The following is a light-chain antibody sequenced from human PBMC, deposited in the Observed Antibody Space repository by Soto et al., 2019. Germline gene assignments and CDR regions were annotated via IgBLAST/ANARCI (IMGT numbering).Light chain of an antibody. CDR3: QQYGSSPIT. J-gene: IGKJ5*01. CDR2: GAS. CDR1: QSVSSNF. V-gene: IGKV3-20*01. Sequence: EIVLTQSPGTLSLSPGERATLSCRASQSVSSNFLAWYQQKSGQAPRLLIYGASSRATGIPDRFPGSGSGTDFTLTISRLEPEDFAAYYCQQYGSSPITFGQGTRLDIK.